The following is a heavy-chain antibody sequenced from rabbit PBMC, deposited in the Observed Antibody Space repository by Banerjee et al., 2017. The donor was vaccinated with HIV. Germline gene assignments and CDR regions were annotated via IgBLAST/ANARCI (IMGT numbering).Heavy chain of an antibody. CDR1: GFSFSSSYW. Sequence: QSLEESGGDLVKPGASLTLTCTASGFSFSSSYWICWVRQAPGKGLEWIACIYTDSGGYTYYASWAKGRFTISKTSSTTVTLQMTSLTAADTATYFCARDAGSSSGLWGPDTLVTVS. V-gene: IGHV1S40*01. CDR2: IYTDSGGYT. D-gene: IGHD8-1*01. CDR3: ARDAGSSSGL. J-gene: IGHJ4*01.